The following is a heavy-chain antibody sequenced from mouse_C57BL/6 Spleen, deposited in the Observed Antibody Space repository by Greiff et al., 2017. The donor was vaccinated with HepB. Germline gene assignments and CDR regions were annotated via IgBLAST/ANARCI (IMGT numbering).Heavy chain of an antibody. CDR3: ARDRDYFDY. CDR1: GFTFSDYY. CDR2: INYDGSST. D-gene: IGHD3-3*01. Sequence: VQLKESEGGLVQPGSSMKLSCTASGFTFSDYYMAWVRQVPEKGLEWVANINYDGSSTYYLDSLKSRFILSRDNAKNILYLQMSSLKSEDTATYYCARDRDYFDYWGQGTTLTVSS. J-gene: IGHJ2*01. V-gene: IGHV5-16*01.